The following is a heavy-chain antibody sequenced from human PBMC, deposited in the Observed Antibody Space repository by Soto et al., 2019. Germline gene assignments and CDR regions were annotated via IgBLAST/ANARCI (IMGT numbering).Heavy chain of an antibody. Sequence: PSETLSLTCTVSGGSISSSSYYWGWIRQPPGKGLEWIGSIYYSGSTYYNPSLKSRVTISVDTSKNQFSLKLSSVTAADTAVYYCARSIVGVPAYYDFWSGPRANWFDPWGQGTLVTVS. J-gene: IGHJ5*02. D-gene: IGHD3-3*01. CDR2: IYYSGST. V-gene: IGHV4-39*01. CDR3: ARSIVGVPAYYDFWSGPRANWFDP. CDR1: GGSISSSSYY.